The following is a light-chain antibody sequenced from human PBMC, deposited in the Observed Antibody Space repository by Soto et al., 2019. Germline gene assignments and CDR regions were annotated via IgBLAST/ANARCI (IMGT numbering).Light chain of an antibody. CDR1: QSVSSY. CDR2: DAS. Sequence: EIVLTQSPATLSLSPGERATLSCRASQSVSSYLAWYQHKPGQAPRLLLYDASNSATGIPARFSGSGSGTDFTLTISSLELDDFAVYYCQQRSSWPRFTFGPGTKVDIK. V-gene: IGKV3-11*01. CDR3: QQRSSWPRFT. J-gene: IGKJ3*01.